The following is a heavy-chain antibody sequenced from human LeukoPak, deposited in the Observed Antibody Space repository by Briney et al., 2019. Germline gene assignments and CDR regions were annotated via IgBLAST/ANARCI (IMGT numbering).Heavy chain of an antibody. CDR1: GGSISSGDYY. D-gene: IGHD3-16*01. J-gene: IGHJ4*02. Sequence: PSETLSLTCTVSGGSISSGDYYWSWLRQPPGKGLEWVGYIYYSGSTYYNPSLKTRVTISVDTSKNQFSLKLSSMTAANMAVYYCARGARPDYWGQGTLVTVSS. CDR3: ARGARPDY. CDR2: IYYSGST. V-gene: IGHV4-30-4*01.